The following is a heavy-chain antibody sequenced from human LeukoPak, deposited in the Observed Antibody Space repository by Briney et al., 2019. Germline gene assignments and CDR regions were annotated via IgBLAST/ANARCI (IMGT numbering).Heavy chain of an antibody. V-gene: IGHV5-51*01. CDR2: MYPGDSDT. CDR1: GYIFTNYW. Sequence: GESLKISCKGSGYIFTNYWIGWVRQMPGKGLEWVGIMYPGDSDTRYSPSLQGQVTISVGKSISTAYLQWSSLKASDTAMYYCAKRYSGYDYFDYWGQGTLVTVSS. CDR3: AKRYSGYDYFDY. J-gene: IGHJ4*02. D-gene: IGHD5-12*01.